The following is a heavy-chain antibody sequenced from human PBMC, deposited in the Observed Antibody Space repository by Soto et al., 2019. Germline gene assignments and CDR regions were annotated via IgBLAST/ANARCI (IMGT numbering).Heavy chain of an antibody. D-gene: IGHD3-16*01. Sequence: SQTLSLTCVISGDSVSSNSATWNWIRQSPSRGLEWLGRTYYRSRWYNDYALSVKSRITINPDTSKNQFSLQLNSVTAEDTAVYYCARNPSSAPYFDYWGQGTLVIVSS. CDR1: GDSVSSNSAT. CDR2: TYYRSRWYN. J-gene: IGHJ4*02. CDR3: ARNPSSAPYFDY. V-gene: IGHV6-1*01.